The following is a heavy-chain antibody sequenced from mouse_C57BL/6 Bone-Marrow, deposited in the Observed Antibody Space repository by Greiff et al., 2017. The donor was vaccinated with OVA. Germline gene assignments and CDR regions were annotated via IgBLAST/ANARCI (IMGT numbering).Heavy chain of an antibody. Sequence: EVQGVESGGGLVQPGESLQLSCESNEYEFPSHDMSWVRKTPEKRLELVAAINSDGGSTYYPDTMERRFIISRDNTKKTLYLQMSSLRSEDTALYYCARHGYYGSSHWYFDVWGTGTTVTVSS. CDR3: ARHGYYGSSHWYFDV. V-gene: IGHV5-2*01. CDR1: EYEFPSHD. CDR2: INSDGGST. J-gene: IGHJ1*03. D-gene: IGHD1-1*01.